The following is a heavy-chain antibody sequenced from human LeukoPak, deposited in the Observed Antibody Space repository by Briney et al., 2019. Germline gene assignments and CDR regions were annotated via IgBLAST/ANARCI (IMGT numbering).Heavy chain of an antibody. V-gene: IGHV1-8*03. CDR3: ARGYCSSTTCYSDFDY. CDR1: GYTFTSYD. Sequence: ASVKVSCKASGYTFTSYDINWVRQATGQGLEWMGWMNPNSGNTGYAQKFHGRVTITRNTSINTANMELSSLRSEDTAVYYCARGYCSSTTCYSDFDYWGQGTLVTVSS. J-gene: IGHJ4*02. D-gene: IGHD2-2*01. CDR2: MNPNSGNT.